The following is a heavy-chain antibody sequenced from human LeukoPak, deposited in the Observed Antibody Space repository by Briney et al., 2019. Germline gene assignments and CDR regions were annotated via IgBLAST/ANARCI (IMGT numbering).Heavy chain of an antibody. CDR3: AREYSSSSLSWFDP. CDR2: IIPIFGTA. Sequence: SVKVSCKASGGTFSSYAISWVRQAPGQGLGWMGGIIPIFGTANYAQKFQGRVTITADESTSTAYMELSSLRSEDTAVYYCAREYSSSSLSWFDPWGQGTLVTVSS. CDR1: GGTFSSYA. V-gene: IGHV1-69*01. D-gene: IGHD6-6*01. J-gene: IGHJ5*02.